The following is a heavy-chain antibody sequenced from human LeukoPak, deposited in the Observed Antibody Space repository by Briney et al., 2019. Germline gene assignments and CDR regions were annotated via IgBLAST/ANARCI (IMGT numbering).Heavy chain of an antibody. Sequence: SETLSLTCTVSGGSISSYYWSWIRQPPGKGLEWIGYIYYSGSTNYNPSLKSRVTISVDTSKNQFSLELSSVTAADTAVYYCARDQYYYYYGMDVWGQGTTVTVSS. V-gene: IGHV4-59*01. CDR1: GGSISSYY. CDR3: ARDQYYYYYGMDV. CDR2: IYYSGST. J-gene: IGHJ6*02.